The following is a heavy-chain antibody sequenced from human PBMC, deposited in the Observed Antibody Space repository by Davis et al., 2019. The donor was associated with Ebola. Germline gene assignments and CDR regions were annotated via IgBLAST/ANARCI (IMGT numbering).Heavy chain of an antibody. CDR3: ASSSSEIGIDY. CDR1: GFTFTTSA. J-gene: IGHJ4*02. D-gene: IGHD2-2*01. CDR2: IVVGSGNT. Sequence: SVKVSCKASGFTFTTSAMQWVRQARGQRLEWIGWIVVGSGNTNYAQKFQERVTITRDMSTSTAYMELSSLRSEDTAVYYCASSSSEIGIDYWGKATLVTVSS. V-gene: IGHV1-58*02.